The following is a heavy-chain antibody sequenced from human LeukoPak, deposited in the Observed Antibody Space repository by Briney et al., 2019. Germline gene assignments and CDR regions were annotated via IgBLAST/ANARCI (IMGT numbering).Heavy chain of an antibody. CDR2: ISYDGSNK. CDR3: ARDRLPSGSSYYGMDV. Sequence: GGSLRLSCAASGFTFSSYAMHWVRQAPGKGLEWVAVISYDGSNKYYADSVKGRFTISRDNSKNTLYLQMNSLRAEDTAVYYCARDRLPSGSSYYGMDVWGQGTTVTVSS. D-gene: IGHD3-10*01. J-gene: IGHJ6*02. CDR1: GFTFSSYA. V-gene: IGHV3-30-3*01.